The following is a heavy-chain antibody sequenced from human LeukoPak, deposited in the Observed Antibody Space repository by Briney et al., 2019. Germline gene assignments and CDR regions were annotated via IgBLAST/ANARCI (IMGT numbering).Heavy chain of an antibody. CDR2: TYYRSKWYN. Sequence: SPTLSLTFAISADSFSVNSPAWNWVRQSPSKGLEWLGRTYYRSKWYNEYAVSVKSRITINPDTSKNQFSLQLNSVTPADTAVYYCSRFNRGAFDYWGQGSLVTVSS. CDR3: SRFNRGAFDY. D-gene: IGHD3-10*01. CDR1: ADSFSVNSPA. J-gene: IGHJ4*02. V-gene: IGHV6-1*01.